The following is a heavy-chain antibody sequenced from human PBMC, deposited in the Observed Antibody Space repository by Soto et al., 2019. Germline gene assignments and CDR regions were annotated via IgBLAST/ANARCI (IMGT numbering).Heavy chain of an antibody. CDR3: VRDSGAKLSSS. V-gene: IGHV1-69*01. J-gene: IGHJ4*02. CDR2: IVPIRRAA. CDR1: GGTFSSYR. D-gene: IGHD6-13*01. Sequence: QVQLVQSGAEVKKTGSSVRVSCKASGGTFSSYRLNWLPQAPGHGLEWVGGIVPIRRAAEYAQGFQGRVTITADETTRTSYMELRSLKSQDTAVYYCVRDSGAKLSSSWGQGTLVTVSS.